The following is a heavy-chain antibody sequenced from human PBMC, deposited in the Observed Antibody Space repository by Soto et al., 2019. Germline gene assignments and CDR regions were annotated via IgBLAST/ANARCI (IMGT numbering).Heavy chain of an antibody. CDR3: ARGRPAAIYNWFDP. CDR2: IWYDGSNK. V-gene: IGHV3-33*01. CDR1: GFTFGSYG. J-gene: IGHJ5*02. Sequence: PGGSLRLSCAASGFTFGSYGMHWVRQAPGKGLEWVAVIWYDGSNKYYADSVKGRFTISRDNSKNTLYLQMNSLRAEDTAVYYCARGRPAAIYNWFDPWGQGTLVTVSS. D-gene: IGHD2-2*01.